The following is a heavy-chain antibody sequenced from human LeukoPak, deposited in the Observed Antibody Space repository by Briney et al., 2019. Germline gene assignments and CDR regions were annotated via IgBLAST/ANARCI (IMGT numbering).Heavy chain of an antibody. CDR1: GYTFTSYD. D-gene: IGHD2-2*01. V-gene: IGHV1-8*01. CDR2: MNPNSGNT. Sequence: ASGKVSCKASGYTFTSYDINWVRQATGQGLEWMGWMNPNSGNTGYAQKFQGRVTMTRNTSISTAYMELSSLRSEDTAVYYCARGYLGYCSSTSCYGYYYYMDVWGKGTTVTVSS. J-gene: IGHJ6*03. CDR3: ARGYLGYCSSTSCYGYYYYMDV.